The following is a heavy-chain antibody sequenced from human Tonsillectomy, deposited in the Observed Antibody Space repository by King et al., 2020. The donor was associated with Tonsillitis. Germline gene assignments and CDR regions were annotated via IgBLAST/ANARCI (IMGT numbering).Heavy chain of an antibody. CDR2: ISGSGGST. V-gene: IGHV3-23*04. CDR3: AKDHVSYTGSYAPSDY. CDR1: GFTFSSYA. D-gene: IGHD1-26*01. Sequence: VQLVESGGGLVQPGGSLRLSCAASGFTFSSYAMTWVRQAPGKGLDWVSSISGSGGSTYYADSVKGRFTISRDNSKNTLYLQMNSLRAEDTAVYYCAKDHVSYTGSYAPSDYWGQGTLVTVSS. J-gene: IGHJ4*02.